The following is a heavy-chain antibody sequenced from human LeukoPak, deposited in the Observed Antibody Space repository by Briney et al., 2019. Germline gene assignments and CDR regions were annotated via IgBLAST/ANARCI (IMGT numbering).Heavy chain of an antibody. CDR2: ISSSGSTT. Sequence: GGSLRLSCAASGFSFSSYAMNWVRQAPGKGLEWVSYISSSGSTTYYADSVKGRFTISRDNAKNSLYVQMNSLRDEDSAVYYCARVGSYYDLSYWGQGTLVTVSS. CDR3: ARVGSYYDLSY. CDR1: GFSFSSYA. V-gene: IGHV3-48*02. J-gene: IGHJ4*02. D-gene: IGHD1-26*01.